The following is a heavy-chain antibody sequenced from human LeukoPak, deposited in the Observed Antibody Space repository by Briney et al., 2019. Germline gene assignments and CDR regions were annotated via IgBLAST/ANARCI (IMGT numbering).Heavy chain of an antibody. CDR3: ARRGGRTYYYDSSGYRPHNYYFDY. V-gene: IGHV3-11*04. CDR2: ISSSGSTI. Sequence: GGSLRLSCAASGFTFSDYYMSWIRQAPGKGLEWVSYISSSGSTIYYADSVKGRFTISRDNAKNSLYLQMNSLRAEDTAVYYCARRGGRTYYYDSSGYRPHNYYFDYWGQGTLVTVSS. D-gene: IGHD3-22*01. CDR1: GFTFSDYY. J-gene: IGHJ4*02.